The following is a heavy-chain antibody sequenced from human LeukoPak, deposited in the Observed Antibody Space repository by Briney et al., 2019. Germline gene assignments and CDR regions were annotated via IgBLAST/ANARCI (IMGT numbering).Heavy chain of an antibody. V-gene: IGHV4-4*02. CDR1: GGSISSDNW. J-gene: IGHJ4*02. Sequence: SGTLSLTCAVSGGSISSDNWWSWVRQPPGKGLEWIGDMYHSGSTKYNPSLKSRVTISVDKSKSQFSLKLSSVAAADTAVYYCARLWLLNLDKWGQGTLVTVSS. CDR3: ARLWLLNLDK. CDR2: MYHSGST. D-gene: IGHD6-19*01.